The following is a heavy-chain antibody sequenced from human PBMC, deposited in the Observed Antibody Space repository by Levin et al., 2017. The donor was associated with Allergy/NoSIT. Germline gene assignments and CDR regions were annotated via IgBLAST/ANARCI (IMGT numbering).Heavy chain of an antibody. Sequence: ASVKVSCKASGYTFTGYYMHWVRQAPGQGLEWMGWINPDTGDTNYAQKFQGRVTMTRDTSISTAYMELRRLRSDDTAVYYCARGGCTSSNCYTGGYYWGMGTLVTVSS. V-gene: IGHV1-2*02. J-gene: IGHJ4*02. CDR3: ARGGCTSSNCYTGGYY. CDR2: INPDTGDT. CDR1: GYTFTGYY. D-gene: IGHD2-2*02.